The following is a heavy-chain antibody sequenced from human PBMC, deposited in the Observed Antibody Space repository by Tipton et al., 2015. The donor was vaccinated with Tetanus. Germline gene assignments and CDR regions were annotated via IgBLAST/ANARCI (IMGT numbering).Heavy chain of an antibody. CDR3: ARHSSGYFTFFDY. V-gene: IGHV4-39*01. J-gene: IGHJ4*02. CDR1: GVSIADNTNY. Sequence: TLSLTCTVSGVSIADNTNYWGWIRQSPGKGLEWIGSIYFSGDTYSTPSLKSRATISVDTSRNQFSLRLSSVTAADTAVYCCARHSSGYFTFFDYWGQGTLVTVSS. D-gene: IGHD3-22*01. CDR2: IYFSGDT.